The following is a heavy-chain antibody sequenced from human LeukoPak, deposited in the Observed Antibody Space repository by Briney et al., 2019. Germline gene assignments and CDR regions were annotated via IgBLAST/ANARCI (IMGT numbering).Heavy chain of an antibody. J-gene: IGHJ3*02. CDR2: IYYSGST. CDR1: GGSVGSSS. V-gene: IGHV4-59*02. D-gene: IGHD5-18*01. CDR3: ARGGYSYGDAFDI. Sequence: LAALSLNYKASGGSVGSSSVIWMRQPPGTVLEWIGYIYYSGSTNYNPSLKSRVTISVDTSKNQFSLKLSSVTAADTAVYYCARGGYSYGDAFDIWGQGTMVTVSS.